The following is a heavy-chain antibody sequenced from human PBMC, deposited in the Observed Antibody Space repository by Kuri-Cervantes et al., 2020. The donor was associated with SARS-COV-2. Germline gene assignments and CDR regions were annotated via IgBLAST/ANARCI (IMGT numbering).Heavy chain of an antibody. CDR2: ISYDGSNK. D-gene: IGHD6-19*01. Sequence: GGSLRLSCAASGFTFSSYAMHWVRQAPGKGLEWVAVISYDGSNKYYADSVKGRFTISRDNSKNTLYLQMNSLRAEDTAVYYCAGDPEYSSGWYERGYYFDYWGQGTLVTVSS. J-gene: IGHJ4*02. CDR1: GFTFSSYA. CDR3: AGDPEYSSGWYERGYYFDY. V-gene: IGHV3-30-3*01.